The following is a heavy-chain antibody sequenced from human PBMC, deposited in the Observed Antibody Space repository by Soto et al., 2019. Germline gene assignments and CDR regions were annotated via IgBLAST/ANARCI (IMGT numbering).Heavy chain of an antibody. CDR1: GYTLTELS. Sequence: ASVKVSCKVSGYTLTELSMHWVRQAPGKGLEWMGGFDPEDGETIYAQKFQGRVTMTEDTSTDTAYMELSSLRSEDTAVYYCATVSNYYDYIWGSYRRDGYFDYWGQGTLVTVSS. V-gene: IGHV1-24*01. J-gene: IGHJ4*02. D-gene: IGHD3-16*02. CDR2: FDPEDGET. CDR3: ATVSNYYDYIWGSYRRDGYFDY.